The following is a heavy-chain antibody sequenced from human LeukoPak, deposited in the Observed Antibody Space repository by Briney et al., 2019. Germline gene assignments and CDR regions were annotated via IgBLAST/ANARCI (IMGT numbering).Heavy chain of an antibody. D-gene: IGHD2-15*01. CDR3: ARTTEGYCRGRSCYSYYYYMDV. CDR2: IYYTGT. V-gene: IGHV4-61*01. J-gene: IGHJ6*03. Sequence: SETLSLTCTVSGGSISSSSYYWSWIRQSPGKGLEWIGYIYYTGTSYNPSLKSRVTISVDTSKNQFSLKLSSVTAADTAVYYCARTTEGYCRGRSCYSYYYYMDVWGKGTTVTVSS. CDR1: GGSISSSSYY.